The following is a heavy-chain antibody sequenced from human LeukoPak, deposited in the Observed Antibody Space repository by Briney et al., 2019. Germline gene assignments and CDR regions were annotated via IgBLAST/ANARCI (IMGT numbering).Heavy chain of an antibody. J-gene: IGHJ4*02. CDR3: ARRRSSSWYGY. V-gene: IGHV4-59*08. D-gene: IGHD6-13*01. CDR2: IYYSGST. Sequence: SETLSRNCTVSGGSISSYYWSWIRQPPGKGLEGIGYIYYSGSTNYNPFLKSVVTISVDTSKNQFSLKPSSVTAADTAVYYCARRRSSSWYGYWGQGTLVTVSS. CDR1: GGSISSYY.